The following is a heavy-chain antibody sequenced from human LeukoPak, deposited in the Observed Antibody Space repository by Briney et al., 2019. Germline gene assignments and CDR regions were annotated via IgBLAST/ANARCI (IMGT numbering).Heavy chain of an antibody. J-gene: IGHJ4*02. CDR3: ARAGMIVQPSAQNVY. CDR2: INPDNGGT. D-gene: IGHD3-22*01. Sequence: ASVKVSCKASGYTFTAYYIHWVRQAPRQGLEWMAWINPDNGGTNYPQKFQGRVTMTRDTSISTVYMELSSLTSDDTAVYYCARAGMIVQPSAQNVYWGQGTLVTVSS. V-gene: IGHV1-2*02. CDR1: GYTFTAYY.